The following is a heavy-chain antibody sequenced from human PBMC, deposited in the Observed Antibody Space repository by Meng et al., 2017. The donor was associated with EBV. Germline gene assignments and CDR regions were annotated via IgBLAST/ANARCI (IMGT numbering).Heavy chain of an antibody. V-gene: IGHV1-3*01. CDR3: ARRGGVADWFDP. Sequence: VQVVWAGEKGKMPGASMKFSCKASGYTFTSYAMHWVRQAPGQRLEWMGWINAGNGNTKYSQKFQGRVTITRDTSASTAYMELSSLRSEDTAVYYCARRGGVADWFDPWGQGTLVTVSS. CDR1: GYTFTSYA. D-gene: IGHD2-15*01. CDR2: INAGNGNT. J-gene: IGHJ5*02.